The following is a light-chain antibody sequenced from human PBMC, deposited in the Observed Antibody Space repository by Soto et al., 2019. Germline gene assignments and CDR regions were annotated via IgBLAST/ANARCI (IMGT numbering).Light chain of an antibody. J-gene: IGKJ2*01. Sequence: DIQMTQSPSSLSAAVGDSVTITCRASQDINKYLNWYHQTPGKAPKLLVFATSTLHNGVPSRFSGRRSGTEFSLTITSLQPEDFATYYCQQSYSSPYTFGQGTKREIK. CDR3: QQSYSSPYT. CDR2: ATS. CDR1: QDINKY. V-gene: IGKV1-39*01.